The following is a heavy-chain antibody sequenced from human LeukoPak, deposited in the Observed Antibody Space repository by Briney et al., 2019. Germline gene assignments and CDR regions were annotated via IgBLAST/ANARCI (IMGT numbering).Heavy chain of an antibody. CDR2: ISGSGGST. Sequence: GGSLRLSCAASGFTFSSYAMSWVRQAPGKGLEWVSAISGSGGSTYYADSVKGRFTISRDNSKNTLCLQMNSLRAEDTAVYYCASGSAYSYDLNAFDIWGQGTMVTVSS. CDR3: ASGSAYSYDLNAFDI. V-gene: IGHV3-23*01. D-gene: IGHD5-18*01. CDR1: GFTFSSYA. J-gene: IGHJ3*02.